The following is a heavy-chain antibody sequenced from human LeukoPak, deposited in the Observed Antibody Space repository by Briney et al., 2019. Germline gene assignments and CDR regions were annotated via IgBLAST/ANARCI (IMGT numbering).Heavy chain of an antibody. Sequence: PGGSLRLSCAASRFTFSDSSMNWVRQAPGKGLEWVSYISSTSTIIYYADSVEGRFTISRDNAKNSMYLQMNSLRAEDTAVYYCAREPSQGAFDIWGQGTMVTVSS. CDR2: ISSTSTII. J-gene: IGHJ3*02. CDR3: AREPSQGAFDI. V-gene: IGHV3-48*01. CDR1: RFTFSDSS.